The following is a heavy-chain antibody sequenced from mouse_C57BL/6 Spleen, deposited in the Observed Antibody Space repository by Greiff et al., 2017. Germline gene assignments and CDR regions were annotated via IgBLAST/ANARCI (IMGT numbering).Heavy chain of an antibody. Sequence: EVKVVESGGGLVKPGGSLKLSCAASGFTFSDYGMHWVRQAPEKGLEWVAYISSGSSTIYYADTVKGRFTLSRDNAKNTLFLQMTSLRSEDTAMYYCARNYYDYSFAYWGQGTLVTVSA. CDR2: ISSGSSTI. J-gene: IGHJ3*01. V-gene: IGHV5-17*01. D-gene: IGHD2-4*01. CDR3: ARNYYDYSFAY. CDR1: GFTFSDYG.